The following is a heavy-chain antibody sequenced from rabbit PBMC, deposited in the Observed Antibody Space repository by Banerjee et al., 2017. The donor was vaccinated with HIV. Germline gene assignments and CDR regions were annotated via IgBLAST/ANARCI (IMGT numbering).Heavy chain of an antibody. CDR1: GFSFSNKYV. Sequence: QEQLEESGGDLVKPEGSLTLTCTASGFSFSNKYVMCWVRQAPGKGLEWIACINTSSGNTVYATWAKGRFTISRTSSTTVALQMTSLTAADTATYLCAESTVSGAYNLWGQGTLVTVS. J-gene: IGHJ6*01. CDR2: INTSSGNT. V-gene: IGHV1S45*01. CDR3: AESTVSGAYNL. D-gene: IGHD1-1*01.